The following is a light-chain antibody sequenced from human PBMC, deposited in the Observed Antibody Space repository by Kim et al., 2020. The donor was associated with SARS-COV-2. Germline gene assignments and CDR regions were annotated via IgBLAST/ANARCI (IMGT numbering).Light chain of an antibody. J-gene: IGKJ5*01. Sequence: DIQMTQSPSSLSASVGDRVTITCRASQDIRNDLGWYQQNPGRAPKRLIYGASSLQSGVPSRFSGSGSGTEFTLTINSLQPEDFATYFCLQHRTYPITFGQGTRLEIK. CDR2: GAS. CDR1: QDIRND. V-gene: IGKV1-17*01. CDR3: LQHRTYPIT.